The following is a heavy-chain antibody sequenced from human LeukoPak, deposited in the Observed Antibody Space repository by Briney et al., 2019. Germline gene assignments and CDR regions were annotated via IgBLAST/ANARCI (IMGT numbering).Heavy chain of an antibody. CDR2: IYPGDSDT. J-gene: IGHJ4*02. Sequence: GESLEISFKGSGYRFTSYWIGWVRPMPGKGLEWMGIIYPGDSDTRYSPSFQGQVTISADKSISTAYLQWSSLKASDTAMYYCARQNRGEFDYWGQGTLVTVSS. CDR3: ARQNRGEFDY. V-gene: IGHV5-51*01. CDR1: GYRFTSYW. D-gene: IGHD2-21*01.